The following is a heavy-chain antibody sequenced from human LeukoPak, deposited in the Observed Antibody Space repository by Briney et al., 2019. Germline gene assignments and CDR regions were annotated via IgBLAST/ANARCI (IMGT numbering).Heavy chain of an antibody. V-gene: IGHV4-31*03. D-gene: IGHD6-13*01. CDR1: GGSISSGGYY. Sequence: PSETLSLTCTVSGGSISSGGYYWSWIRQHPGKGLEWIGYIYYSGSTYYNPSLKSRVTISVDTPKNQFSLKLSSVTAADTAVYYCASHLWEQQLGVVYWGQGTLVTVSS. CDR3: ASHLWEQQLGVVY. CDR2: IYYSGST. J-gene: IGHJ4*02.